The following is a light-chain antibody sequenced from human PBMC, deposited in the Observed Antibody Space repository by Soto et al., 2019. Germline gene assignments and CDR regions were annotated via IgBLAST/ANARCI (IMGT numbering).Light chain of an antibody. Sequence: QSALTQPPSASGSPGQSVTISCTGTSSDVGGYNYVSWYQQHPGKAPKLMLYEVSKRPSGVPDRFSGSKSGNTASLTVSGLQAEDEADYYCSSYAGSNKVVFGGGNKLTVL. CDR1: SSDVGGYNY. CDR3: SSYAGSNKVV. J-gene: IGLJ2*01. V-gene: IGLV2-8*01. CDR2: EVS.